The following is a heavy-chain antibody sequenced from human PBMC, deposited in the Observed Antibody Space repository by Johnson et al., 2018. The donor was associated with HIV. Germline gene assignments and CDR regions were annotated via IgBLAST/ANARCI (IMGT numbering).Heavy chain of an antibody. CDR2: ISYDGSNK. D-gene: IGHD6-19*01. J-gene: IGHJ3*02. Sequence: QEQLVESGGGVVQPGRSLRLSCAASGFTFSSYAMHWVRQAPGKGLEWVAVISYDGSNKYYADSVKGRFTISRDNSKNTLYLQMNSLRAEDTAVYYCARSQVIAVAGTDDAFDMWGRGTMVTVSS. V-gene: IGHV3-30-3*01. CDR1: GFTFSSYA. CDR3: ARSQVIAVAGTDDAFDM.